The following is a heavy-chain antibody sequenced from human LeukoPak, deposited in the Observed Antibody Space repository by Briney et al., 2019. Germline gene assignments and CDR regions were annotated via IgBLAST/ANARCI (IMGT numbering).Heavy chain of an antibody. Sequence: PGGSLRLSCAASGFTFSSYGKHWVRQAPGKGLEWVAVIWYDGSNKYYADSVKGRFTISRDNSKNTLYLQMNSLRAEDTAVYYWARETVSLSRFDYWGQETLVTVSA. CDR2: IWYDGSNK. CDR3: ARETVSLSRFDY. V-gene: IGHV3-33*01. D-gene: IGHD2-2*01. CDR1: GFTFSSYG. J-gene: IGHJ4*02.